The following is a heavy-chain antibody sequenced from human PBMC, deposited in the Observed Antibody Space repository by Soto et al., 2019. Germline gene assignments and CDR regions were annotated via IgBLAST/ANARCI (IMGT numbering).Heavy chain of an antibody. J-gene: IGHJ5*02. CDR2: IYYSGST. D-gene: IGHD6-6*01. CDR1: GGSSSRGGYY. Sequence: SETLSLTCTVSGGSSSRGGYYWSWIRQHPGKGLEWIGYIYYSGSTYFNPSLKSRLTISVDTSKNQFSLQLSSVNAADTAVYYCARAGHSSSSEGANRFDPWGQGTLVTVSS. CDR3: ARAGHSSSSEGANRFDP. V-gene: IGHV4-31*03.